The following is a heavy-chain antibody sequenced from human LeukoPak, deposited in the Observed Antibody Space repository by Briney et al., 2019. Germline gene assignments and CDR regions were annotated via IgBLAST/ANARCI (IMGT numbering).Heavy chain of an antibody. Sequence: TGGTLRLSCVASGFTFSSYGMSWVRQAPGKGLEWVSAISGSGGSTYYADSVKGRFTISRDNSKNTLYLQMNSLRAEDTAVYYCAKDATNFDYWGQGTLVTVSS. J-gene: IGHJ4*02. V-gene: IGHV3-23*01. CDR3: AKDATNFDY. CDR2: ISGSGGST. CDR1: GFTFSSYG.